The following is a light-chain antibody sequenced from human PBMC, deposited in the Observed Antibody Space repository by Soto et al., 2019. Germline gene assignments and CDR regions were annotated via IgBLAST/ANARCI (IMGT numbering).Light chain of an antibody. V-gene: IGKV3-20*01. CDR2: AAS. J-gene: IGKJ5*01. Sequence: EVVLTQSPGTLSLSPGERAALSCRASQSVGSSYLAWYQQKPGQAPRLLIYAASSSATGIPDRFSGSGSGTDFTLTISRLEPEDFAVYYCQQYGISPLNTFGQGTRLEIK. CDR3: QQYGISPLNT. CDR1: QSVGSSY.